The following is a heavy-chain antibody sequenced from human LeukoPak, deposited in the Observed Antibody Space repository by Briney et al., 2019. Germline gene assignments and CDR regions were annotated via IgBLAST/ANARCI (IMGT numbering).Heavy chain of an antibody. CDR2: IYTSGST. J-gene: IGHJ4*02. CDR3: ARGNTMVRGVIYYYFDY. V-gene: IGHV4-4*07. D-gene: IGHD3-10*01. CDR1: GDSISSYY. Sequence: SETLSLTCTVSGDSISSYYWSWIRQPAGKGLEWIGRIYTSGSTNYNPSLRSRVTMSVDTSKNQFSLKLSSVTAADTAVYYCARGNTMVRGVIYYYFDYWGQGTLVTVSS.